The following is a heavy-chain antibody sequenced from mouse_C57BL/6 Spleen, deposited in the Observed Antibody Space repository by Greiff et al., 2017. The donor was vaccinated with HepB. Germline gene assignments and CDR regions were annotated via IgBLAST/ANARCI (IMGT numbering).Heavy chain of an antibody. J-gene: IGHJ4*01. CDR1: GFTFSDYG. Sequence: EVMLVESGGGLVKPGGSLKLSCAASGFTFSDYGMHWVRQAPEKGLEWVAYISSGSSTIYYADTVKGRFTISRDNAKNTLFLQLTSLRYEDTAMYYCARPAYYDYDDYAMDYWGQGTSVTVSS. D-gene: IGHD2-4*01. CDR3: ARPAYYDYDDYAMDY. V-gene: IGHV5-17*01. CDR2: ISSGSSTI.